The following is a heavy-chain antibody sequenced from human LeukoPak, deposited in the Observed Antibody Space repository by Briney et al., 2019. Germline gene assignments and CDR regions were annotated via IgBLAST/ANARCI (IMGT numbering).Heavy chain of an antibody. CDR1: GGSISSYY. D-gene: IGHD3-3*01. Sequence: SETLSLTCTVSGGSISSYYWSWIRQPAGKGLEWIGRIYTSGSTNYNPSLKSRVTISVDTSKNQFSLKLSSVTAADTAVYYCARDRNHYDFWSGYGNWFDPWGQGTLVTVSS. V-gene: IGHV4-4*07. CDR3: ARDRNHYDFWSGYGNWFDP. CDR2: IYTSGST. J-gene: IGHJ5*02.